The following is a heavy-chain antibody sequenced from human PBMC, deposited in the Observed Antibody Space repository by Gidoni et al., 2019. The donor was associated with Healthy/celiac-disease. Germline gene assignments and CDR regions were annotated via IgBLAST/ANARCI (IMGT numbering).Heavy chain of an antibody. J-gene: IGHJ3*02. Sequence: QVQLQESGPGLVKPSETLSLTCTVSGGSISSYYWSWIRQPPGKGLEWIGYIYYSGSTNYNPSLKSRVTISVDTSKNQFSLKLSSVTAADTAVYYCARAPGSLYDSSGYYYGDGGYFDIWGQGTMVTVSS. V-gene: IGHV4-59*01. CDR3: ARAPGSLYDSSGYYYGDGGYFDI. CDR2: IYYSGST. CDR1: GGSISSYY. D-gene: IGHD3-22*01.